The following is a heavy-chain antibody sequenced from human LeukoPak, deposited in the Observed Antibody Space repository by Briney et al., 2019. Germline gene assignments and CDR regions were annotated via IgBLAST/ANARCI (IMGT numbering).Heavy chain of an antibody. CDR1: GFTFSSYS. Sequence: GGSLRLSCAASGFTFSSYSMNWVRQAPGKGLEWVSYISSSSTIYYADSVKGRFTISRDNAKNSLYLQMNSLRAEDTAVYYCARDLATGDIWGQGTMVTVSS. J-gene: IGHJ3*02. V-gene: IGHV3-48*01. CDR3: ARDLATGDI. CDR2: ISSSSTI.